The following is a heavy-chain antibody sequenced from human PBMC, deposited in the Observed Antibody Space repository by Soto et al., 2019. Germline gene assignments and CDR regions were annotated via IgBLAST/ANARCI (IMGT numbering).Heavy chain of an antibody. D-gene: IGHD2-2*01. CDR3: ARFYEGYCSSTSCYAGFDY. CDR2: INPNSGGT. J-gene: IGHJ4*02. CDR1: GYTFTGYY. V-gene: IGHV1-2*04. Sequence: ASVTVSCQASGYTFTGYYMHWVRQAPGQGLEWMGWINPNSGGTNYAQKFQGWVTMTRDTSISTAYMELSRLRSDDTAVYYCARFYEGYCSSTSCYAGFDYWGQGTLVTVS.